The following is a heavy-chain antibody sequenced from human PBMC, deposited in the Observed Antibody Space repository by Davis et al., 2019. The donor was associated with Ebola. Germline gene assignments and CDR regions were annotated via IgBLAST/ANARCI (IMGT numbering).Heavy chain of an antibody. CDR1: GYRFTSYY. Sequence: ASVKVSCKASGYRFTSYYVHWVRQAPGQGLEWMGIINPITGGTSYAQNFQVRVNMTRDTSTSTVYMELSSLRSEDTAVYYWAREGGRYYDSSGYVFDIWGQGTMVKVSS. V-gene: IGHV1-46*01. D-gene: IGHD3-22*01. CDR2: INPITGGT. J-gene: IGHJ3*02. CDR3: AREGGRYYDSSGYVFDI.